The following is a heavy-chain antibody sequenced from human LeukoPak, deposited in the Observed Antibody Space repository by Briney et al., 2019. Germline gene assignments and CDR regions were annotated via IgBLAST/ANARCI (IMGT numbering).Heavy chain of an antibody. CDR1: GGTFSSYT. CDR3: ARDVWESTYYYYYGMDV. CDR2: IIPILGIA. Sequence: SVKVSCKASGGTFSSYTISWVRQAPGQGLEWMGRIIPILGIANYAQKFQGRVTITADKSTSTAYMELSSLRSEDTAVYYCARDVWESTYYYYYGMDVWGQGTTVTASS. J-gene: IGHJ6*02. D-gene: IGHD2-8*01. V-gene: IGHV1-69*04.